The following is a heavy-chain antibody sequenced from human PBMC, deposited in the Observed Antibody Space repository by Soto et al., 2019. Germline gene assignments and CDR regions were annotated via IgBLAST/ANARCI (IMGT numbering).Heavy chain of an antibody. CDR2: ISYDGSNK. CDR3: AKAPTPTRSPLSAFDI. V-gene: IGHV3-30*18. CDR1: GFTFSSYG. J-gene: IGHJ3*02. Sequence: PGGSLRLSXAASGFTFSSYGMHWVRQAPGKGLEWVAVISYDGSNKYYADSVKGRFTISRDNSKNTLYLQMNSLRAEDTAVYYCAKAPTPTRSPLSAFDIWGQGTMVTVSS. D-gene: IGHD1-1*01.